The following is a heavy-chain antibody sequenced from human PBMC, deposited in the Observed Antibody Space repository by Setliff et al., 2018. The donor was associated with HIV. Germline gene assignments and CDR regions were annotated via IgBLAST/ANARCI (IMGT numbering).Heavy chain of an antibody. Sequence: SETLSLTCTVSGASISSSSYFWGWIRQPPGKGLEWIGSIYYSGSTYYNPSLKSRVTISVDTSKNQFSLKLSSVTAADTAVYYCARHYNVNYYVRKDFDYWGQGTLVT. J-gene: IGHJ4*02. CDR2: IYYSGST. CDR3: ARHYNVNYYVRKDFDY. CDR1: GASISSSSYF. D-gene: IGHD1-26*01. V-gene: IGHV4-39*01.